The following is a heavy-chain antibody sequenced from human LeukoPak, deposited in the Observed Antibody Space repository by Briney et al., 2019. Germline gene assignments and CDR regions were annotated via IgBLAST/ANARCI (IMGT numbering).Heavy chain of an antibody. CDR2: IKQDGSEK. J-gene: IGHJ4*02. V-gene: IGHV3-7*01. D-gene: IGHD3-10*01. CDR1: GFTFGSYW. Sequence: PGGSLRLSCAASGFTFGSYWMSWVRQAPGKGLEWVANIKQDGSEKYYVDSVKGRFTISRDNAKNSLYLQMNSLRAEDTAVYYCAREVTMLRGVIYFDLWGQGTLVTVSS. CDR3: AREVTMLRGVIYFDL.